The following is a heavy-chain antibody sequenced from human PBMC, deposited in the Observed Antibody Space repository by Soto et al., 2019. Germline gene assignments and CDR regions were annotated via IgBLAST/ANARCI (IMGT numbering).Heavy chain of an antibody. V-gene: IGHV1-46*01. D-gene: IGHD2-15*01. CDR1: GYTFTSYY. Sequence: GASVKVSCKASGYTFTSYYMHWVRQAPGQGLEWMGIINPSGGSTSYAQKFQGRVTMTRDTSTSTVYLQWGSLKASDTAMYYCARQGRFCSGDTCKAQQYFELWGQGTLVTVSS. CDR3: ARQGRFCSGDTCKAQQYFEL. J-gene: IGHJ1*01. CDR2: INPSGGST.